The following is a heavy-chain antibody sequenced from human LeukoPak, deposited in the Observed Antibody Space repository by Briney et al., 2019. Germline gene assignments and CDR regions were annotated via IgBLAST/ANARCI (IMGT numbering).Heavy chain of an antibody. CDR2: INPNSGGT. V-gene: IGHV1-2*04. CDR1: GYTFNGDY. CDR3: ARGGTYFDY. J-gene: IGHJ4*02. Sequence: ASVKVSCKASGYTFNGDYIHWGPQAPGQGLEWMGWINPNSGGTHYAQKFQGWVTMTRDTSISTAYMELSRLRSDDTAVYYCARGGTYFDYWGQGTLVTVSS. D-gene: IGHD1-26*01.